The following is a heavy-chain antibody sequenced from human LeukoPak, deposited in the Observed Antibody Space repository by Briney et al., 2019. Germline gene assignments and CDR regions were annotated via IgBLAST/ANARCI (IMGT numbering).Heavy chain of an antibody. CDR2: ISGSGGST. Sequence: GGSLRLSCADSGFTFSSYEMNWGRQAPGKGLEWVSAISGSGGSTYYADSVKGRFTISRDNSKNTLYLQMNSLRAEDTAVYYCAKAVSSGWDYWGQGTLVTVSS. V-gene: IGHV3-23*01. J-gene: IGHJ4*02. D-gene: IGHD6-19*01. CDR1: GFTFSSYE. CDR3: AKAVSSGWDY.